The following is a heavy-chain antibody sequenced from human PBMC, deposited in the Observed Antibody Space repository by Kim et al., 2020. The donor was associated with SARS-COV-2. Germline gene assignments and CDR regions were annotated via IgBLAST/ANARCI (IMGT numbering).Heavy chain of an antibody. CDR1: GFPFQDYD. Sequence: GGSLRLSCVVSGFPFQDYDMSWVRQVPGKGLEWVSGINWNGRNTRYADSVKGRFTISRDNAKNSVYLHMNSVRAEDTALYHCTRDLVEGPSGSYGFDIWGLGTLVSVSS. J-gene: IGHJ3*02. V-gene: IGHV3-20*01. D-gene: IGHD3-16*01. CDR2: INWNGRNT. CDR3: TRDLVEGPSGSYGFDI.